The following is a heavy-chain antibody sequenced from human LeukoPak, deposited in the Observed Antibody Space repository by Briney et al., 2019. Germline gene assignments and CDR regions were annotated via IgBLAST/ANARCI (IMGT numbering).Heavy chain of an antibody. V-gene: IGHV3-48*02. CDR2: ISDTGHAI. CDR3: ARDGYPGGDY. D-gene: IGHD3-22*01. CDR1: GFTFSDYS. J-gene: IGHJ4*02. Sequence: GGSLRLSCAVSGFTFSDYSMDWVRQAPGKGPVWVSCISDTGHAIYYADSVKGRFIISRDNARNSLYLQMNSLRDEDTAVYYCARDGYPGGDYWGQGTLVTVSS.